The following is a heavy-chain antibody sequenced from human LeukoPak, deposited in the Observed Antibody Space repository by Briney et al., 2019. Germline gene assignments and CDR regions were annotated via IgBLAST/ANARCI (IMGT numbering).Heavy chain of an antibody. D-gene: IGHD3-16*01. CDR1: GGSISSYH. CDR2: ISTSGSA. J-gene: IGHJ4*02. V-gene: IGHV4-4*07. Sequence: SETLSLTCTVSGGSISSYHWSWIRQPAGKGLELIGRISTSGSANYNPSLKSRVSVSLDTSKNQFSLKLSSVTAADTAIYYCARDQRIDYGDYFDDWGQGTLVTVSS. CDR3: ARDQRIDYGDYFDD.